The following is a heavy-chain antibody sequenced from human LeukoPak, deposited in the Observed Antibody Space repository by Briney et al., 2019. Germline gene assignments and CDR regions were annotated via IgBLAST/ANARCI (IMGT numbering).Heavy chain of an antibody. Sequence: PGGSLRLSCAASGFTFRSYSMNWVRQAPGKGLGWVSYITSGSSHIYYADSVKGRFTISRDNAKNSLYLQMNSLRDEDTAVYYGARRAYGDDSFDYWGQGTLVTVSS. CDR1: GFTFRSYS. D-gene: IGHD4-17*01. V-gene: IGHV3-48*02. J-gene: IGHJ4*02. CDR2: ITSGSSHI. CDR3: ARRAYGDDSFDY.